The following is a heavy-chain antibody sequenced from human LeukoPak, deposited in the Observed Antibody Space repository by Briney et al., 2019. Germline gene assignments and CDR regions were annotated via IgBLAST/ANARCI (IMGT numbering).Heavy chain of an antibody. CDR3: ARQTGSGLFILP. V-gene: IGHV4-4*02. Sequence: SRTLSLTCAVSRGSISSSNWWSWVRQPPGKGLEWIGEIYHSGNTYYNASLKSQVSISIDTSKNQFSLRLTSVTAADTAVYYCARQTGSGLFILPGGQGTLVTVSS. CDR2: IYHSGNT. J-gene: IGHJ4*02. CDR1: RGSISSSNW. D-gene: IGHD3/OR15-3a*01.